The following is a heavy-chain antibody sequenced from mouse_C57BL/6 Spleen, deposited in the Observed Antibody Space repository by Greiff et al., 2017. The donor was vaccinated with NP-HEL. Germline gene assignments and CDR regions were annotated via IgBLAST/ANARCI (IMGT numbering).Heavy chain of an antibody. V-gene: IGHV2-5*01. CDR2: IWRGGST. CDR3: AKNDYSNYDYCAMDY. Sequence: VQLQQSGPGLVQPSQSLSITCTVSGFSLTSYGVHWVRQSPGKGLEWLGVIWRGGSTDYNAAFMSRLSITKDNSKSQVFFKMNSLQADDTAIYYCAKNDYSNYDYCAMDYWGQGTSVTVSS. CDR1: GFSLTSYG. D-gene: IGHD2-5*01. J-gene: IGHJ4*01.